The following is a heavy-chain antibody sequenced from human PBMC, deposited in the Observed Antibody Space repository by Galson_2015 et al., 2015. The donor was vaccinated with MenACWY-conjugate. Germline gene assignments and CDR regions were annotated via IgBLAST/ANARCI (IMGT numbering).Heavy chain of an antibody. V-gene: IGHV4-39*07. CDR2: IHRSGST. D-gene: IGHD5-12*01. CDR1: GGSISSSNYY. CDR3: ARARLPPRPPYYFDQ. J-gene: IGHJ4*02. Sequence: ETLSLTCTASGGSISSSNYYWDWIRQPPGKGLEWIGEIHRSGSTNYNPSLKSRVTISVDTSKNQFSLELTSVTAADTAVYYCARARLPPRPPYYFDQWGRGTLVTVSS.